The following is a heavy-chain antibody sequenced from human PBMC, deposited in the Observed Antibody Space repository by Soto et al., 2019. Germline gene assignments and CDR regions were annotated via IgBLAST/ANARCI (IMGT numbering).Heavy chain of an antibody. CDR1: GFTFSSYS. Sequence: EVQLVESGGGLVQPGGSLRLSCAASGFTFSSYSMNWVRQAPGKGLEWVSYISSSSSTIYYADSVKGRFTISRDNAKNSLYLQMNSLRAEDTAVYYCARDKGYYYGSGSPLDYWGQGTLVTVSS. V-gene: IGHV3-48*01. D-gene: IGHD3-10*01. CDR2: ISSSSSTI. CDR3: ARDKGYYYGSGSPLDY. J-gene: IGHJ4*02.